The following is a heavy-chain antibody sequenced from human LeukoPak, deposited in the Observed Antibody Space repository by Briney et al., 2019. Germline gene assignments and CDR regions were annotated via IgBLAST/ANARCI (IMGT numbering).Heavy chain of an antibody. CDR3: ARGGYSSGWSDFDY. D-gene: IGHD6-19*01. CDR2: IYTSGST. J-gene: IGHJ4*02. Sequence: SETLSLTCTVSGGSISSYYWSWIRQPAGKGLEWIGRIYTSGSTNYNPSLKSRVTISVDKSKNQFSLKLSSVTAADTAVYYCARGGYSSGWSDFDYWGQGTLVIVSS. CDR1: GGSISSYY. V-gene: IGHV4-4*07.